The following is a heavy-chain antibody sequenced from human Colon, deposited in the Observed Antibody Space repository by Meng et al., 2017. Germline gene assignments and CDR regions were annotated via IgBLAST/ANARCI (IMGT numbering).Heavy chain of an antibody. CDR2: IYHSGST. Sequence: QGSGLRLVTPSVTLFLPCIGSGYSLSSGYFWGWIPQPPGKGLEWIGSIYHSGSTYYNPSLKSRVTISVDMSKNQFSLKLTSVTAADTAMYYCAREDGDYSGDDFFEIWGRGTMVTVSS. CDR1: GYSLSSGYF. V-gene: IGHV4-38-2*02. J-gene: IGHJ3*02. D-gene: IGHD4-17*01. CDR3: AREDGDYSGDDFFEI.